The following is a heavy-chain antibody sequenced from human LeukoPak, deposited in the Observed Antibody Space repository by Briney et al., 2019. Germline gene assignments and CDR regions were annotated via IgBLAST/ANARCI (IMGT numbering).Heavy chain of an antibody. CDR2: INWNGGST. J-gene: IGHJ3*02. D-gene: IGHD3-22*01. CDR3: ARIDTYYYDSSGYYSAFDI. V-gene: IGHV3-20*04. CDR1: GFXFDNYG. Sequence: GGSLRLSCAASGFXFDNYGISWVRQAPGKGLEWVSGINWNGGSTGYADSVKGRFTISRDNAKNSLYLQMNSLRAEDTALYYCARIDTYYYDSSGYYSAFDIWGQGTIVTVSS.